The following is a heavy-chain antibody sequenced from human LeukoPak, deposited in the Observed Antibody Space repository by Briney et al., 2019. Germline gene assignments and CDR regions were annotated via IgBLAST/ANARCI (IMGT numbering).Heavy chain of an antibody. CDR1: GVSINTCCYY. Sequence: SETLSLTCDVSGVSINTCCYYWTWIRQPPGKGLEWIGYKYYSGSTRYNSSRRSRLTISLHSSNNHFSLRLTSVTAADTAVYYCARGRSYGFDFDSWGPGTLVIVSS. CDR3: ARGRSYGFDFDS. V-gene: IGHV4-61*01. D-gene: IGHD5-18*01. J-gene: IGHJ4*02. CDR2: KYYSGST.